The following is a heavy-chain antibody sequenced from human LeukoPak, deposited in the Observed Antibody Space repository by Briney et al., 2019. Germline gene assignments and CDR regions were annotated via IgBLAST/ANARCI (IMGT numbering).Heavy chain of an antibody. CDR1: GFTFSTYA. J-gene: IGHJ4*02. V-gene: IGHV3-7*03. CDR3: AREWWYLDY. Sequence: GGSLRLSCAASGFTFSTYAMTWVRQAPGRGLEWVARITEDGSDTYYVDSVKGRFTISRDKAKKTVYLQMNSLRVEDTAVYYCAREWWYLDYWGQGTLVSVSS. CDR2: ITEDGSDT. D-gene: IGHD2-15*01.